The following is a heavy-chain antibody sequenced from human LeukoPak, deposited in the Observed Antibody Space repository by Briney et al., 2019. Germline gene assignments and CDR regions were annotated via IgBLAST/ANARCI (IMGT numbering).Heavy chain of an antibody. CDR1: GGSISSYY. V-gene: IGHV4-59*08. CDR3: ARSPDSSVVDY. J-gene: IGHJ4*02. Sequence: PSETLSLTCTVSGGSISSYYWSWIRQPPGKGLEWIGYIYYSGSTNYNPSLKSRVTISVDTSKNQFSLKLSSVTAADTAVYYCARSPDSSVVDYWGQGTLVTVSS. CDR2: IYYSGST. D-gene: IGHD6-19*01.